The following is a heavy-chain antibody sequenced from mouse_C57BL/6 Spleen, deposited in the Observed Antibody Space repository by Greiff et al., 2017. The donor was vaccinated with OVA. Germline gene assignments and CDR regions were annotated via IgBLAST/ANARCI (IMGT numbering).Heavy chain of an antibody. V-gene: IGHV1-53*01. CDR3: AREGIYYGYDRYFDY. Sequence: QVQLQQSGTELVKPGASVKLSCKASGYTFTSYWMHWVKQRPGQGLEWIGNINPSNGGTNYNEKFKNKATLTVDKSSSTAYMQLSSLTSEDSAVYYCAREGIYYGYDRYFDYWGQGTTLTVSS. D-gene: IGHD2-2*01. J-gene: IGHJ2*01. CDR2: INPSNGGT. CDR1: GYTFTSYW.